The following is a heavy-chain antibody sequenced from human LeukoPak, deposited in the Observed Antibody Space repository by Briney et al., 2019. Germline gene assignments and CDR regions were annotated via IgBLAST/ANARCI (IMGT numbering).Heavy chain of an antibody. CDR2: NYPGDSDT. CDR3: ARRVSSSGFDAFDV. J-gene: IGHJ3*01. D-gene: IGHD5-12*01. CDR1: GYSFATYW. V-gene: IGHV5-51*01. Sequence: GESLKISCKGSGYSFATYWIGWVRQMPGKGLEWMGINYPGDSDTTYSPSFQGQVTMSADKSISTAYLQWSSLKASDTAMYYCARRVSSSGFDAFDVWGQGTMVTVSS.